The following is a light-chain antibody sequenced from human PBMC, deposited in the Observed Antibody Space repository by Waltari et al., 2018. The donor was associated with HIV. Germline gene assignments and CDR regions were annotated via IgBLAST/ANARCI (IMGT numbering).Light chain of an antibody. J-gene: IGKJ1*01. CDR2: EGV. V-gene: IGKV3-20*01. CDR3: QQYSDSPPGT. Sequence: EIVLTQSPGTLSLSPGDRVTLSSRASQSLSVRYIAWYQQRPGQPPRLLIYEGVTRATGIPDRFSGSGSVRDFSLSISRLEPEDFAVYFCQQYSDSPPGTFGQGTKVEMK. CDR1: QSLSVRY.